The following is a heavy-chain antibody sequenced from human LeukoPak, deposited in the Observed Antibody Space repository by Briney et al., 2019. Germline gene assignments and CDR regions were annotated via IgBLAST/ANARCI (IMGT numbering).Heavy chain of an antibody. V-gene: IGHV4-34*01. Sequence: PSETLSLTCAVYGGFFSGYDWSWIRKPSGKGLECIWEINPNCSTNYNPSLKSRVTISVDTSKNQFSLKLSSVTAADTAVYYCATDPYSFHCSGSSCYGAYYYYYMDVWGKGTTVTVSS. J-gene: IGHJ6*03. CDR3: ATDPYSFHCSGSSCYGAYYYYYMDV. CDR1: GGFFSGYD. CDR2: INPNCST. D-gene: IGHD2-2*01.